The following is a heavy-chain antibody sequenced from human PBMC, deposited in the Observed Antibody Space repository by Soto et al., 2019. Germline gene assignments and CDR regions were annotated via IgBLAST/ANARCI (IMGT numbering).Heavy chain of an antibody. V-gene: IGHV1-8*01. Sequence: SVKVSCKASGYTFTSYDINWVRQATGQGVEWMGWMNPNSGNTGYAQKFQSRVTMTRNTSIRTAYMELSSLRSEDTAVYYCARGIFPVFEGARLYYNYYYYGMDVWGQGTTVTVSS. CDR3: ARGIFPVFEGARLYYNYYYYGMDV. J-gene: IGHJ6*02. CDR2: MNPNSGNT. D-gene: IGHD3-3*01. CDR1: GYTFTSYD.